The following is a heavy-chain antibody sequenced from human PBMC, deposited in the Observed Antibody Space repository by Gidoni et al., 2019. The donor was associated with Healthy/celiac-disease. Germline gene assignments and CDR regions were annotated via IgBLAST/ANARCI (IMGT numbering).Heavy chain of an antibody. Sequence: EVQLVESGGGLVKPGGSLRLSCAASGFTFSNSWMSWVRKAPGKGLGWVGRIKSKTDGGTTDYAAPVKGRFTISRDDSKNTLYLQMNSLKTEDTAVYYCTTDHTMIVVVPGYYFDYWGQGTLVTVSS. V-gene: IGHV3-15*01. CDR3: TTDHTMIVVVPGYYFDY. CDR1: GFTFSNSW. CDR2: IKSKTDGGTT. D-gene: IGHD3-22*01. J-gene: IGHJ4*02.